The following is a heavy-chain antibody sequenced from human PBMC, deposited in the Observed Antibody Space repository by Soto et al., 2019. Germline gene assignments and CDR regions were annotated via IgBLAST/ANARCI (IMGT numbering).Heavy chain of an antibody. D-gene: IGHD5-12*01. V-gene: IGHV1-69*02. CDR2: IIPILGIA. J-gene: IGHJ5*02. CDR3: ARGLVADLNWFDP. Sequence: ASVKVSCKASGGTFSSYTISWVRQAPGQGLEWMGRIIPILGIANYAQKFQGRVTITADKSTSTAYMELSSLRSEDTAVYYCARGLVADLNWFDPWGQGTLVTVSS. CDR1: GGTFSSYT.